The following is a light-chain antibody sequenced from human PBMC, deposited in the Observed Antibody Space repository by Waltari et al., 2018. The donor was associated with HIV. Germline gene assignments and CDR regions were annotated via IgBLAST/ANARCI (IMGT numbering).Light chain of an antibody. Sequence: QSALTQPASVSGSPGQSITLSCTGTSSDVGGYNYVSWYQQHPGKAPKIIIYEVSYRPSGVSDRFSGSKSGNTASLTISGLQAEDEADYYCSSYTSSNTLVFGGGTKLTVL. V-gene: IGLV2-14*01. CDR1: SSDVGGYNY. CDR3: SSYTSSNTLV. J-gene: IGLJ2*01. CDR2: EVS.